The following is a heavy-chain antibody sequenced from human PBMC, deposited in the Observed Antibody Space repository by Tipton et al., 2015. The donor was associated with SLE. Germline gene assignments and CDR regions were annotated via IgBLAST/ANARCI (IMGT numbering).Heavy chain of an antibody. Sequence: WIGYIYYSGSTYYNPSLKSRVTISVDTSKNQFSLKLSSVTAADTAVYYCARDPYDYVWGSSRSDYWGQGTLVTVSS. J-gene: IGHJ4*02. CDR2: IYYSGST. V-gene: IGHV4-28*03. D-gene: IGHD3-16*01. CDR3: ARDPYDYVWGSSRSDY.